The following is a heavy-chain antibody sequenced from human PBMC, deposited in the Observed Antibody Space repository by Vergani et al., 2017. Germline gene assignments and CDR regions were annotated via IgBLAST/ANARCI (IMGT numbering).Heavy chain of an antibody. CDR3: TKGSRGYTGYFFDY. CDR2: VSGSSATP. CDR1: GFSFPGYA. V-gene: IGHV3-23*01. D-gene: IGHD5-12*01. Sequence: EVLLLESGGGLAQPGGSLRLSCEASGFSFPGYAMSWVRQAPGKGLEWVSSVSGSSATPYYADSVKGRFIISRDNSKNTLHLQMNSLRADDTAVYYCTKGSRGYTGYFFDYWGQGTLATVSS. J-gene: IGHJ4*02.